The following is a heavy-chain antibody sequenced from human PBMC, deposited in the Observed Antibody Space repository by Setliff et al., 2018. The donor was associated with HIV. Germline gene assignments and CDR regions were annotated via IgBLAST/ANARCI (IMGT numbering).Heavy chain of an antibody. CDR3: SRDVGVPGRGNALDY. D-gene: IGHD1-26*01. Sequence: ASVKVSCKTSGYTFGYNYIHWVRQAPGQGLEWMGRIAPNSGDTKYAQKFEGRVTMTRDTSINTVYMEVSSLRSDDTAVYYCSRDVGVPGRGNALDYWGQGTQVTVSS. CDR1: GYTFGYNY. V-gene: IGHV1-2*06. J-gene: IGHJ4*02. CDR2: IAPNSGDT.